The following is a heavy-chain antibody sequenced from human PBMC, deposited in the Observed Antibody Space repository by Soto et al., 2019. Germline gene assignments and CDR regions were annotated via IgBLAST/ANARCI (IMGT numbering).Heavy chain of an antibody. CDR3: ARDGGYDFWSGYSPFFYNYYYYMDV. V-gene: IGHV4-59*01. CDR1: GGSISSYY. D-gene: IGHD3-3*01. CDR2: IYYSGST. J-gene: IGHJ6*03. Sequence: SGTLSLTCTVSGGSISSYYWSWIRQPPGKGLEWIGYIYYSGSTNYNPSLKSRVTISVDTSKNQFSLKLSSVTAADTAVYYCARDGGYDFWSGYSPFFYNYYYYMDVWGKGTTVTVSS.